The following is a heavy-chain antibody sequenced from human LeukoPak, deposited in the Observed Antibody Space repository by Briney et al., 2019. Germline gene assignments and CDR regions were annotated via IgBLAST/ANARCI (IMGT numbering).Heavy chain of an antibody. CDR3: ARGPPPYYYDSSGYYYGVYYYYYYMDV. V-gene: IGHV1-8*01. CDR1: GYTFTSYD. CDR2: MNPKSGNT. J-gene: IGHJ6*03. Sequence: ASVKVSRKSSGYTFTSYDINWVRQDTAQGLEWMGCMNPKSGNTGHAHKFQDRVTMTMNNSIRTAYLELSSLRSDDTAVYYCARGPPPYYYDSSGYYYGVYYYYYYMDVWGKGTTVTVSS. D-gene: IGHD3-22*01.